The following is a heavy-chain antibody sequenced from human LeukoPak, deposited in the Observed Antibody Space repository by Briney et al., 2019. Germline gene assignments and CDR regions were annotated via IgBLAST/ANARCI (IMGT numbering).Heavy chain of an antibody. CDR3: AREDDWNYEDY. V-gene: IGHV3-7*01. CDR2: IKQDGTKK. Sequence: GGSLRLSCAASGFTFSTYWVTWVRQAPGKGLEWVANIKQDGTKKNYVDSVKGRFTISRDNAKNSLYLQMNSLRAEDTAIYYCAREDDWNYEDYWGQGTLVTVSS. J-gene: IGHJ4*02. CDR1: GFTFSTYW. D-gene: IGHD1-7*01.